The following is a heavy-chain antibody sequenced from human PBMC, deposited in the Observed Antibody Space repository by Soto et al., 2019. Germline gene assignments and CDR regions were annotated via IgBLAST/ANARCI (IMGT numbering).Heavy chain of an antibody. J-gene: IGHJ6*02. Sequence: SVKVSCKASGGTFSSYAISWVRQAPGQGLEWMGGIIPIFGTANYAQKFQGRVTITADESTSTAYMELSSVTAADTAVYYCARKFDTASGYEPYYYYGMDVWGQGTTVTVPS. CDR3: ARKFDTASGYEPYYYYGMDV. CDR2: IIPIFGTA. D-gene: IGHD5-12*01. CDR1: GGTFSSYA. V-gene: IGHV1-69*13.